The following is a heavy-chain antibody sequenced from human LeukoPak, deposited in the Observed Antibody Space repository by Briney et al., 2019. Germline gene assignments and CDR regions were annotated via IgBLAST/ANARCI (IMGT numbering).Heavy chain of an antibody. J-gene: IGHJ4*02. D-gene: IGHD2-15*01. CDR3: ARNRAFVVVVAAVDY. CDR1: GFTFSSYA. Sequence: GGSLRLSCAASGFTFSSYAMHWVRQAPGKGLEWVAVISYDGSNKYYADSVKGRFTISRDNSKNMLYLQMNSLRAEDTAVYYCARNRAFVVVVAAVDYWGQGTLVTVSS. V-gene: IGHV3-30-3*01. CDR2: ISYDGSNK.